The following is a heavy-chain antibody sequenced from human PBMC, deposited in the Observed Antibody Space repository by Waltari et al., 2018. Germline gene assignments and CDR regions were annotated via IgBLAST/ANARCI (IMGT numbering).Heavy chain of an antibody. CDR1: GFLFSSYW. Sequence: EVQLVESGGGSVQPGGSLRLSCAASGFLFSSYWMHWVRQGPGEGLVWVSRVNGDGGSTTYADSVKGRFTTTRDKAKNTLYLEMNSLRTEDTGVYYCAREENYDYAMDVWGQGTTVTVSS. CDR2: VNGDGGST. J-gene: IGHJ6*02. CDR3: AREENYDYAMDV. V-gene: IGHV3-74*01.